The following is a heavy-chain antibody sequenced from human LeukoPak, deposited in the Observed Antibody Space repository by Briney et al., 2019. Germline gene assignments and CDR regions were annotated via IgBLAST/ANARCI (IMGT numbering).Heavy chain of an antibody. CDR1: GFTFSTYA. CDR3: ARFAAGRLGLHYYYYMDV. J-gene: IGHJ6*03. CDR2: ISYAGSDK. D-gene: IGHD6-13*01. Sequence: GRSLRLSCAASGFTFSTYAMHWVRQAPGKGLEWVAVISYAGSDKYYADSVKGRVTICRDKSKHTLWLQINSLRAEDTAVYYCARFAAGRLGLHYYYYMDVWGKGTTVTVSS. V-gene: IGHV3-30-3*01.